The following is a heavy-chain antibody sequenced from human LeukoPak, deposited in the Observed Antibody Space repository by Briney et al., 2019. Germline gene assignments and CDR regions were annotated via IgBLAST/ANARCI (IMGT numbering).Heavy chain of an antibody. CDR1: GFTFSSFW. CDR3: TRDDGAGPHY. Sequence: PGGSLRLSCAASGFTFSSFWMSWVRQAPGKGLEWVANIKEDGREKYYVDSVKGRFTVSRDNAKNSLYLLMNSLRADDTAVYYCTRDDGAGPHYWGQGTLVAVST. J-gene: IGHJ4*02. D-gene: IGHD3-10*01. V-gene: IGHV3-7*01. CDR2: IKEDGREK.